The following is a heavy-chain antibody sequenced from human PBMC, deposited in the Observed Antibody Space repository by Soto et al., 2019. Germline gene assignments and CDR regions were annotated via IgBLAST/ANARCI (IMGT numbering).Heavy chain of an antibody. J-gene: IGHJ6*02. V-gene: IGHV1-46*01. D-gene: IGHD2-2*01. CDR3: ARDLIVVVPAAIYYYYYGMDV. CDR2: INPSGGST. CDR1: GYTFTSYY. Sequence: ASMKVSCKASGYTFTSYYMHWVRQAPGQGLERMGIINPSGGSTSYAQKFQGRVTMTRDTSTSTVYMELSSLRSEDTAVYYCARDLIVVVPAAIYYYYYGMDVWGQGTTVTVSS.